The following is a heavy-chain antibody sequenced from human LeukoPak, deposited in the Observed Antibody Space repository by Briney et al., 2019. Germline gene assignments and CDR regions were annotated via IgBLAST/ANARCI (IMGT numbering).Heavy chain of an antibody. CDR1: GASISSYY. J-gene: IGHJ4*02. CDR2: IYYRGST. Sequence: PSETLSLTCTVSGASISSYYWSWMRQPPGKGLEWIGYIYYRGSTNYNPSLKSRVTISVDTSKNQFSLKLSSVTAADTAVYYCASGPYPAAGTDHQFDYWGQGTLVTVSS. CDR3: ASGPYPAAGTDHQFDY. V-gene: IGHV4-59*01. D-gene: IGHD6-13*01.